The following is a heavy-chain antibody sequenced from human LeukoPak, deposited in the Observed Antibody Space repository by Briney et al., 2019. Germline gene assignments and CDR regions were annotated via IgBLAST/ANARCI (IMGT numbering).Heavy chain of an antibody. J-gene: IGHJ4*02. V-gene: IGHV3-74*01. D-gene: IGHD3-22*01. CDR2: INVEGNYI. CDR1: GFSVTTYW. CDR3: ARDLTGPYDH. Sequence: GGSLRLSCAASGFSVTTYWMHWGRQTPGKGLVWVARINVEGNYIDYAESVKGRFTISRDSAKNTLFLQMNSLRVEDTAVYCCARDLTGPYDHWGQGTLVTVSS.